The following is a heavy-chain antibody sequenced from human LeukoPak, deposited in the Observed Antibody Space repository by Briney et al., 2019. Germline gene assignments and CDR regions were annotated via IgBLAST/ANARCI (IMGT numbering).Heavy chain of an antibody. V-gene: IGHV4-59*01. D-gene: IGHD2/OR15-2a*01. CDR1: GGSINNYY. CDR3: ARDFFGDFDH. CDR2: IQYGGRT. J-gene: IGHJ4*02. Sequence: SETLSLTCTVSGGSINNYYWSWIRQPPGKGLEWIGYIQYGGRTYYSPSLKSRVTISMDLSKIQFSLKMSSMTAADTAVYYCARDFFGDFDHWGQGILVTVSS.